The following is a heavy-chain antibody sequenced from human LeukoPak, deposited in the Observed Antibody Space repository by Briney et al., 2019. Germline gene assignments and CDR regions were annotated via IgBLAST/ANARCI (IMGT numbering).Heavy chain of an antibody. D-gene: IGHD5-18*01. CDR1: GFTFSSYG. CDR3: AKDRSSGYSYGYFDY. J-gene: IGHJ4*02. V-gene: IGHV3-30*18. CDR2: ISYDGSNK. Sequence: PGGSLRLSCAASGFTFSSYGVHWVRQAPGKGLEWVAVISYDGSNKYYADSVKGRFTISRDNSKNTLYLQMNSLRAEDTAVYYCAKDRSSGYSYGYFDYWGQGTLVTVSS.